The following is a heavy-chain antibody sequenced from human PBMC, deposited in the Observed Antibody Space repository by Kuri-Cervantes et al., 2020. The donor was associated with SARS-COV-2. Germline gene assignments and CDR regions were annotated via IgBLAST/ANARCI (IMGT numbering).Heavy chain of an antibody. D-gene: IGHD2-8*01. CDR1: GGSFSSYV. Sequence: SVKVSCKASGGSFSSYVINWARQAPGQGLEWMGGIIPIFGTANYAQRFQGRLTITADRSTSTIYMQLSSLRSEDTAIYYCARQERVYCTNAPCRNFFDPWGQGTLVTVSS. V-gene: IGHV1-69*06. CDR3: ARQERVYCTNAPCRNFFDP. J-gene: IGHJ5*02. CDR2: IIPIFGTA.